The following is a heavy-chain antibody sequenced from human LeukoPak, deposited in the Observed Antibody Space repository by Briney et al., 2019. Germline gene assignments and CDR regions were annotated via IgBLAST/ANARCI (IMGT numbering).Heavy chain of an antibody. V-gene: IGHV3-30*03. CDR3: ARTYLGYSSSWYPYYFDY. D-gene: IGHD6-13*01. CDR1: GFTFSSYG. CDR2: ISYDGSNK. J-gene: IGHJ4*02. Sequence: PGGSLRLSCAASGFTFSSYGMHWVRQAPGKGLEWVAVISYDGSNKYYADSVKGRFTISRDNSKNTLYLQMNSLRAEDTAVYYCARTYLGYSSSWYPYYFDYWGQGTLVTVSS.